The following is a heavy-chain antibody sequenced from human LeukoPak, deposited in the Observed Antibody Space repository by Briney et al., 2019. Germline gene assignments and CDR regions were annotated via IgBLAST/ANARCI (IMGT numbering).Heavy chain of an antibody. CDR2: IYYSGST. V-gene: IGHV4-39*01. D-gene: IGHD5-24*01. Sequence: SETLPLTCTVSGGSISSSSYYWGWIRQPPGKGLEWIGSIYYSGSTYYNSSLKSRVTISVDTSKNQFSLKLSSVTAADTAVYYCARPRRDGYNWSLDYWGQGTLVTVSS. J-gene: IGHJ4*02. CDR1: GGSISSSSYY. CDR3: ARPRRDGYNWSLDY.